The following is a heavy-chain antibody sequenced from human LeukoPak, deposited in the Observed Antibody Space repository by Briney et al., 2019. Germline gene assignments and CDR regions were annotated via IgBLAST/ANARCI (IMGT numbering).Heavy chain of an antibody. CDR2: IIPIFGTA. V-gene: IGHV1-69*05. CDR3: ARAQVVPAASPFDY. J-gene: IGHJ4*02. Sequence: SVKVSCKASGYTFTSYDINWVRQAPGQGLEWMGGIIPIFGTANYAQKFQGRVTITTDESTSTAYMELSSLRSEDTAVYYCARAQVVPAASPFDYWGQGTLVTVSS. D-gene: IGHD2-2*01. CDR1: GYTFTSYD.